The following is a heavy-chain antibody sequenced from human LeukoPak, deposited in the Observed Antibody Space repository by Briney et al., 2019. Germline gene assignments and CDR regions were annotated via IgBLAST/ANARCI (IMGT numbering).Heavy chain of an antibody. Sequence: GGSLRLSCAASGFTFSTYSMNWVRQAPGKGLEWVSSIISSSSYIYYADSVKGRFTISRDNAKNSLYLQMNSLRAEDTAVYYCTRDPQYCSGGSCYSFDYWGQGTLVTVSS. D-gene: IGHD2-15*01. J-gene: IGHJ4*02. CDR3: TRDPQYCSGGSCYSFDY. CDR1: GFTFSTYS. V-gene: IGHV3-21*01. CDR2: IISSSSYI.